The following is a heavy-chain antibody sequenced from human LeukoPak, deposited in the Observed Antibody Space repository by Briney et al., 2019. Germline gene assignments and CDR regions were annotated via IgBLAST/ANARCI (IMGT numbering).Heavy chain of an antibody. CDR1: GLIFNNAW. J-gene: IGHJ4*02. D-gene: IGHD2-21*01. Sequence: PGGSLRLSCAPSGLIFNNAWMSWVRQAPGKGLEWGGRIRGKADGGATDYAAPVKGRFIISRDDSEKTLYLQMNSLKTEDTALYYCTTYFCGGDCSVFNYWGQGTLVTVSS. V-gene: IGHV3-15*01. CDR2: IRGKADGGAT. CDR3: TTYFCGGDCSVFNY.